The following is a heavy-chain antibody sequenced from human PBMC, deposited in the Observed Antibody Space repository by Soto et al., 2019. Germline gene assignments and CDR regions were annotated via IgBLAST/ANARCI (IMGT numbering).Heavy chain of an antibody. J-gene: IGHJ4*02. CDR2: FDPEDGET. Sequence: ASVKVSCKVSGYTLTGLSMHWVRQAPGKGLEWMGGFDPEDGETIYAQKFQGRVTMTEDTSTDTAYMELSSLRSEDTAVYYCAASLLAVAGTAADLYYFDYWGQGTLVTVSS. V-gene: IGHV1-24*01. D-gene: IGHD6-19*01. CDR3: AASLLAVAGTAADLYYFDY. CDR1: GYTLTGLS.